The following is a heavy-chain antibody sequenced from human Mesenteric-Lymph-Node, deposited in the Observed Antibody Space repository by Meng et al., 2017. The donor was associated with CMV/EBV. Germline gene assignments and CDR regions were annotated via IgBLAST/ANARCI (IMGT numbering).Heavy chain of an antibody. D-gene: IGHD3-3*01. CDR2: ISPSSNEI. J-gene: IGHJ4*02. CDR1: GFMFSDDC. CDR3: ANSPVFGVVRWTF. Sequence: EGSGFMFSDDCMSWIRQAPGKGLEWVSYISPSSNEIEYADSVKGRFTISRDNAKKSLYLQMNSLGVEDTAVYYCANSPVFGVVRWTFWGQGTLVTVSS. V-gene: IGHV3-11*01.